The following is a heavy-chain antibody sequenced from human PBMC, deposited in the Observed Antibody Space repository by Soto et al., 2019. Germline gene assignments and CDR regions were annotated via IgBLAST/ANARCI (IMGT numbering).Heavy chain of an antibody. V-gene: IGHV4-30-4*01. CDR3: ARGPSGDKVDF. CDR2: IYNGGTT. CDR1: GGSISSVYDC. D-gene: IGHD7-27*01. J-gene: IGHJ4*02. Sequence: QVQLQESGPILVKPSQTLSLTCTVSGGSISSVYDCWSWIRQSPDKGLEWIGHIYNGGTTYNNPSLTGRVNKSVDTSKKQVSLQLRSVTAADTAVYFCARGPSGDKVDFWGQGTLVTVSS.